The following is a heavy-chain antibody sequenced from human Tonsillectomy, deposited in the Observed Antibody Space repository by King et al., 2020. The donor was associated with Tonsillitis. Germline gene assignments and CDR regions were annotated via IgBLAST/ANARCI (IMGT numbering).Heavy chain of an antibody. J-gene: IGHJ4*02. CDR1: GGSISIINYY. CDR3: ARHAYDSGWYGDY. V-gene: IGHV4-39*01. Sequence: QLQESGPGLVKPSETLSLTCTVSGGSISIINYYWGWIRQPPGKGLEWIGSIYYSGTTYYKPFLKSRVTISADTSKNQFSLKLSSVTAADTAVYYCARHAYDSGWYGDYWGQGTLVTVSS. D-gene: IGHD6-19*01. CDR2: IYYSGTT.